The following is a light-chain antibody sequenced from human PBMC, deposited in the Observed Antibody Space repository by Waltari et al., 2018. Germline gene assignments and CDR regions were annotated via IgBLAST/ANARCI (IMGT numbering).Light chain of an antibody. CDR1: QSISSY. CDR2: AAS. Sequence: EIQMTQSPSSLSASVGDRVTITCLASQSISSYVNWYHQKPGKPPNLLIHAASNLQSGVPSRFSGSGSGTDFILTISDVQPEDFATYYCQQSYGSPITFGQGTRLEIK. CDR3: QQSYGSPIT. V-gene: IGKV1-39*01. J-gene: IGKJ5*01.